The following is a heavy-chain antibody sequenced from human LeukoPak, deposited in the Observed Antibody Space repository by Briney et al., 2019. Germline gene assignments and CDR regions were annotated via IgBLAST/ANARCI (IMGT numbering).Heavy chain of an antibody. J-gene: IGHJ4*02. CDR3: ARRRDGYLIPGGIFDY. Sequence: ASVKVSCKTSGYRFNEYYMHWVRQAPGQGPEWMGWININTGGTKYAQKFQGRVTMTRDTSISTAYMELSRLRSDDTAVYYCARRRDGYLIPGGIFDYWGQGTLVTVSS. V-gene: IGHV1-2*02. D-gene: IGHD5-24*01. CDR2: ININTGGT. CDR1: GYRFNEYY.